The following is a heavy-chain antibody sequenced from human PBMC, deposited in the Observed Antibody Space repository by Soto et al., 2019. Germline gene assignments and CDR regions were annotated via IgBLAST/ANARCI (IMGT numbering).Heavy chain of an antibody. CDR3: ARAGASGSHIGY. CDR2: IIPIFVTA. D-gene: IGHD3-22*01. J-gene: IGHJ4*02. Sequence: QVQLVQSGAEVKKPGSSVKVSCKASGGTFSSYAISWVRQAPGQGLEWMGGIIPIFVTANYAQKLQGRVTITSDESTSTDYMELSSLRSEGTAVYYCARAGASGSHIGYWGQGTLVTVSS. CDR1: GGTFSSYA. V-gene: IGHV1-69*01.